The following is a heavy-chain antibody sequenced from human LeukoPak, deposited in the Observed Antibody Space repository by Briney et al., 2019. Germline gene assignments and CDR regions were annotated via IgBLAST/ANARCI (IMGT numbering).Heavy chain of an antibody. D-gene: IGHD4-17*01. V-gene: IGHV1-46*01. J-gene: IGHJ1*01. CDR3: ARDGGVYGDYGAGYFQH. Sequence: ASVKASCKASGYTFTSYYMHWVRQAPGQGLEWMGIINPSGGSTSYAQKFQGRVTMTRDTSTSTVYMELSSLRSEDTAVYYCARDGGVYGDYGAGYFQHWGQGTLVTVSS. CDR1: GYTFTSYY. CDR2: INPSGGST.